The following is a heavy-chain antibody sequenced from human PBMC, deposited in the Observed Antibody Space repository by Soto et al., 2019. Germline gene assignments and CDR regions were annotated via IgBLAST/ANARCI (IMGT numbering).Heavy chain of an antibody. CDR3: ARDGYCTNGVCSHDY. CDR2: IIPIFGTA. J-gene: IGHJ4*02. CDR1: GGTFSSYA. D-gene: IGHD2-8*01. Sequence: QVQLVQSGAEVKKPGSSVKVSCKASGGTFSSYAISWVRQAPGQGLEWMGGIIPIFGTANYAQKFQGRVTITADESTSTAYMELISLRSEDTAVYYCARDGYCTNGVCSHDYWGQGTLVTVSS. V-gene: IGHV1-69*01.